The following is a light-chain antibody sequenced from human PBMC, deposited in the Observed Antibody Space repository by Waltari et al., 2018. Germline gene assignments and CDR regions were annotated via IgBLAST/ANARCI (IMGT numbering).Light chain of an antibody. V-gene: IGKV1-8*01. CDR1: QGISSY. Sequence: AIRMTQSPSSFSASTGDRVTITCRASQGISSYLAWYQQKPGKATKLLIYAASTLQSGVPSRFSGSGSGTDFTLTISCLQSEDFATYYCQQYYSYPLTFGGGTKVEIK. CDR3: QQYYSYPLT. CDR2: AAS. J-gene: IGKJ4*01.